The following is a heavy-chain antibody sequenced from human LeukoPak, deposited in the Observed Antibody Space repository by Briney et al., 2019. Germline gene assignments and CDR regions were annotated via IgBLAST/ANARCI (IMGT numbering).Heavy chain of an antibody. CDR3: ASRIVGTPDYFDY. J-gene: IGHJ4*02. CDR2: ISRNSRYI. D-gene: IGHD1-26*01. V-gene: IGHV3-21*01. CDR1: GFTFSTYS. Sequence: GGSLRLSCAASGFTFSTYSMNWVRQAPGKGLEWVSSISRNSRYIYYADSMRGRFTISRDNAKNSLYLQLNSLRVEDTAVYYCASRIVGTPDYFDYWGQGTLVTVSS.